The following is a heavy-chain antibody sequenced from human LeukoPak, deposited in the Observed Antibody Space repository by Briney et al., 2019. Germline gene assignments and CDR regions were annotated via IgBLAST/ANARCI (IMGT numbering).Heavy chain of an antibody. CDR3: AKGGSYSDWLDP. CDR1: GITFSSYW. V-gene: IGHV3-74*01. Sequence: GGSLRLSCAASGITFSSYWMHWVRQAPGKGLVWVSRINSDGSTTSYADSVKGRFTISRDNAKNTPYLQMNSLRAEDTAVYYCAKGGSYSDWLDPWGQGTLVTVSS. J-gene: IGHJ5*02. CDR2: INSDGSTT. D-gene: IGHD1-26*01.